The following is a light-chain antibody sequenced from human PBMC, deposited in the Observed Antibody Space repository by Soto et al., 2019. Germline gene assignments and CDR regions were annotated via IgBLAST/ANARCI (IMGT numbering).Light chain of an antibody. J-gene: IGKJ1*01. CDR2: KAS. V-gene: IGKV1-5*03. CDR3: QHYSAFSVT. Sequence: DIQMTQSPSTLSACVEDRVTITCRASQSIGDLLAWYQQKPGEAPKLLIYKASYLESGVPSRFSGSGSGTEFTLTISSLQPEDLATYYCQHYSAFSVTFGQGTKVDIK. CDR1: QSIGDL.